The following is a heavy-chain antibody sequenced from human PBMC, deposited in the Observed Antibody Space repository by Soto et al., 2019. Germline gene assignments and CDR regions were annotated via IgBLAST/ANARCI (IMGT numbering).Heavy chain of an antibody. CDR1: GGSFSGYY. CDR3: ARGLTGITIFHRVSRRWFDP. CDR2: INHSGST. D-gene: IGHD3-3*01. V-gene: IGHV4-34*01. J-gene: IGHJ5*02. Sequence: SETLSLTCAVYGGSFSGYYWSWIRQPPGKGLEWIGEINHSGSTNYNPSLKSRVTISVDTSKNQFSLKLSSVTAADTAVYYCARGLTGITIFHRVSRRWFDPWGQGTLVTVSS.